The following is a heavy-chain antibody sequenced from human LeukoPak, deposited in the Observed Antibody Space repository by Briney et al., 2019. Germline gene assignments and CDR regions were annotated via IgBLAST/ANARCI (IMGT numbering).Heavy chain of an antibody. D-gene: IGHD2-21*02. CDR1: GFTFSSYG. CDR2: IWNDGSNK. J-gene: IGHJ5*02. Sequence: GGSLRLSCAASGFTFSSYGMHWVRQAPGKGLEWVAVIWNDGSNKYYADSVKGRFTISRDNSKNTLYLQMNSLRAEDTAVYYCARAAQAYCGGDCYYNWFDPWGQGTLVTVSS. V-gene: IGHV3-33*01. CDR3: ARAAQAYCGGDCYYNWFDP.